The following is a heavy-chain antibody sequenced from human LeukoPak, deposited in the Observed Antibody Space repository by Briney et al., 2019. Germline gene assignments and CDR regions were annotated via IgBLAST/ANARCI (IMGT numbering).Heavy chain of an antibody. D-gene: IGHD3-9*01. CDR2: IYNSGST. Sequence: SETLSLTCTVSGGSISSFYWSWIRQPPGKGLEWIGYIYNSGSTNYNASLKSRVTLSVDTSKNQFSLKLSSVTAADTAVYYCARTNYDILTGSPNDGFDIWGQGTMVTVSS. CDR1: GGSISSFY. V-gene: IGHV4-59*01. J-gene: IGHJ3*02. CDR3: ARTNYDILTGSPNDGFDI.